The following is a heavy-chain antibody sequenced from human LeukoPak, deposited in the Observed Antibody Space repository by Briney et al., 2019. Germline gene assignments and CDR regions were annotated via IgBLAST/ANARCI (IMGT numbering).Heavy chain of an antibody. J-gene: IGHJ5*02. V-gene: IGHV1-2*02. CDR1: GYTFTGYY. D-gene: IGHD3-22*01. CDR2: INPNSGGT. CDR3: ARDPLYCYDSSGFPYGWFDP. Sequence: ASVKVSCKASGYTFTGYYMHWVRQAPGQGLEWMGWINPNSGGTNYAQKFQGRVTMTRDTSISTAYMELSRLRSDDTAVYYCARDPLYCYDSSGFPYGWFDPWGQGTLVTVSS.